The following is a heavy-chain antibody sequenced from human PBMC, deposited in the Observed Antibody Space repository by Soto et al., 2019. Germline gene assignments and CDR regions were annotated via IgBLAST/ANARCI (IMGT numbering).Heavy chain of an antibody. Sequence: EVRLMESGGGLVQPGGSLRLSCAASGFTFSGYWMSWARQAPGKGLEWVANIKQDGSEKYSVDSVKGRFTISRDNAQDSLYLQMNSLRVEDTAIYYCARDRGIGFFGQDYWGMDVWGQGTTVIVSS. D-gene: IGHD6-19*01. CDR2: IKQDGSEK. V-gene: IGHV3-7*05. CDR1: GFTFSGYW. J-gene: IGHJ6*02. CDR3: ARDRGIGFFGQDYWGMDV.